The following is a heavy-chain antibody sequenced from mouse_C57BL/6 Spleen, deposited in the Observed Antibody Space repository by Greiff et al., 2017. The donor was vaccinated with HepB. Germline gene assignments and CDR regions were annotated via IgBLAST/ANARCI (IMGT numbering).Heavy chain of an antibody. J-gene: IGHJ2*01. D-gene: IGHD1-1*01. CDR1: GYAFTNYL. CDR3: ARDYGKGSFDY. V-gene: IGHV1-54*01. Sequence: VQLVESGAELVRPGTSVKVSCKASGYAFTNYLIEWVKQRPGQGLEWIGVINPGSGGTNYNEKFKGKATLTADKSSSTAYMQLSSLTSEDSAVYFCARDYGKGSFDYWGQGTTLTVSS. CDR2: INPGSGGT.